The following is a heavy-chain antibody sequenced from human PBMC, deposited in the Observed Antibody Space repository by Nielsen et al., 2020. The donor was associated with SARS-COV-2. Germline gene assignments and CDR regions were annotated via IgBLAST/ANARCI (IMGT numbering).Heavy chain of an antibody. CDR3: TTTMTTVVTPLSY. D-gene: IGHD4-23*01. CDR1: GFTFSNAW. V-gene: IGHV3-15*01. J-gene: IGHJ4*02. CDR2: IKSKTDGGTT. Sequence: GESLKISCAASGFTFSNAWMSWVRQAPGKGLEWVGRIKSKTDGGTTDYAAPVKGRFTISRDDSKNTLYLQMNSLKTEDTAVYYRTTTMTTVVTPLSYWGQGTLVTVSS.